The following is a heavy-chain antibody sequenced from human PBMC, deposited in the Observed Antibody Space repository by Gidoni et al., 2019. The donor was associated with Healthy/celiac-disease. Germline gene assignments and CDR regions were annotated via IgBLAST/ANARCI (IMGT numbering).Heavy chain of an antibody. D-gene: IGHD6-13*01. Sequence: EWMGWISAYNGNTNYAQKLQGRVTMTTDTSTSTAYMELRSLRSDDTAVYYCARAAAAGTRELDYWGQGTLVTVSS. CDR2: ISAYNGNT. V-gene: IGHV1-18*01. CDR3: ARAAAAGTRELDY. J-gene: IGHJ4*02.